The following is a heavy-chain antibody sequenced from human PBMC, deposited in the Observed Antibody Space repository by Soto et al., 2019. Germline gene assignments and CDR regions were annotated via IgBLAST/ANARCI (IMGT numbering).Heavy chain of an antibody. CDR1: GGSISSGGYY. D-gene: IGHD4-17*01. CDR3: ARDYARDSDQLYV. J-gene: IGHJ6*02. V-gene: IGHV4-31*03. Sequence: SETLSLTCTVSGGSISSGGYYWSWIRQHPGKGLEWIGYIYYSGSTYYTPSLKSRVTISVDTSKNQFSLKLSSVTAADTAVYYCARDYARDSDQLYVWGQGTTVTVSS. CDR2: IYYSGST.